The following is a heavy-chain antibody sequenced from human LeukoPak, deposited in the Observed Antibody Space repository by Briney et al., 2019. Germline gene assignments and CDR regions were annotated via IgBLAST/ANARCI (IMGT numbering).Heavy chain of an antibody. V-gene: IGHV3-23*01. Sequence: GGSLRLSWAASGFTFSSYAMSSVRQAPRKGLEWVSGITGSGGSTYYADSVKGRFTISRDNSKSTMYLQMHSLRAEDTAVYYCAKELYDYVWGSYRYFGYWGQGTLVTVSS. CDR2: ITGSGGST. D-gene: IGHD3-16*02. CDR1: GFTFSSYA. CDR3: AKELYDYVWGSYRYFGY. J-gene: IGHJ4*02.